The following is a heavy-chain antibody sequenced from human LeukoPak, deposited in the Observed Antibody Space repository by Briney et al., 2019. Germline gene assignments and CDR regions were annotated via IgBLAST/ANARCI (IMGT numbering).Heavy chain of an antibody. Sequence: PGGSLRLSCAASGFTVSSNYMSWVRQAPGKGLEWVSVIYSGGSTYYADSVKGRFTISRDNSKNTLYLQMNSLRAEDTAVYYCAKAMAGTRPDYWGQGTLVTVSS. J-gene: IGHJ4*02. CDR3: AKAMAGTRPDY. V-gene: IGHV3-53*01. D-gene: IGHD6-19*01. CDR2: IYSGGST. CDR1: GFTVSSNY.